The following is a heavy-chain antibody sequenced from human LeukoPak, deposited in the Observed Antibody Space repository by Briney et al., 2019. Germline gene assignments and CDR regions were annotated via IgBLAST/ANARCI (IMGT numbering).Heavy chain of an antibody. J-gene: IGHJ3*02. CDR1: GGSFSGYY. V-gene: IGHV4-34*01. Sequence: SETLSLTCAVYGGSFSGYYWSWIRQPPGKGLEWIGEINHSGSTNYNPSLKSRVTISVDTSKNQFSLKLSSVTAADTAVYYCARERSPTQAFDIWGQGTMVTVSS. CDR3: ARERSPTQAFDI. CDR2: INHSGST.